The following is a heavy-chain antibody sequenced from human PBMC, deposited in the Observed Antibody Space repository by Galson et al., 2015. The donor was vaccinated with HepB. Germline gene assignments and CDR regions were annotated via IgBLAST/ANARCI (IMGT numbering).Heavy chain of an antibody. CDR1: GGSFSGYY. Sequence: SETLSLTCAVYGGSFSGYYWSWICQPPGKGLEWIGEINHSGSTNYNPSLKSRVTISVDTSKNQFSLKLSSVTAADTAVYYCARGGYCSSTSCDGREYYDFWSGYYRPPYYMDVWGKGTTVTVSS. V-gene: IGHV4-34*01. D-gene: IGHD3-3*01. CDR3: ARGGYCSSTSCDGREYYDFWSGYYRPPYYMDV. CDR2: INHSGST. J-gene: IGHJ6*03.